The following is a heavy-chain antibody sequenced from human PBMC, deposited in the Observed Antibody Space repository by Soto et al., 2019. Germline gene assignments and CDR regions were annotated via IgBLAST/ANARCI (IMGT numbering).Heavy chain of an antibody. V-gene: IGHV1-18*01. CDR3: ARGGVGGTALYFDY. CDR1: GYIFTSYA. D-gene: IGHD1-26*01. Sequence: QVQLVQSGAEVMKPGASVTVSCKASGYIFTSYAITWVRQAPGQGLEWMGWITSYNGNTHYAQNLQGRVTMTTDTSSSTAYMELRSLRSDDTAVYYWARGGVGGTALYFDYWGQGALVTVSS. J-gene: IGHJ4*02. CDR2: ITSYNGNT.